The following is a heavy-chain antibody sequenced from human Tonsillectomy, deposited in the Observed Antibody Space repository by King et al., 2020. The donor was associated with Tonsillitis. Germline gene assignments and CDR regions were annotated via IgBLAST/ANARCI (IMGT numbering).Heavy chain of an antibody. J-gene: IGHJ4*02. Sequence: EVKLVESGGGLVQPGRSLRLSCAGSGFIFDDFAMHWVRQAPGKGLEWVSGINWNSGTTGYADSVKGRFTISRDNAQNSLYLQMNSLRAEDTAFYYCAKAIFGIVTAFDSWGQGTLVAVSS. D-gene: IGHD3-3*01. CDR1: GFIFDDFA. V-gene: IGHV3-9*01. CDR2: INWNSGTT. CDR3: AKAIFGIVTAFDS.